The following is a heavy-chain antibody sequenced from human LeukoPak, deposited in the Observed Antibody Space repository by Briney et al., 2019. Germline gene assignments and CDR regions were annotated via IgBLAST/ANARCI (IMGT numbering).Heavy chain of an antibody. D-gene: IGHD3-22*01. V-gene: IGHV3-33*08. CDR2: IWSHGNNE. CDR3: AIDQFVRSSGSDFDY. CDR1: GFTFSDYA. J-gene: IGHJ4*02. Sequence: PGGSLRLSCAASGFTFSDYAMSWVRQAPGKGLEWVALIWSHGNNEYYADSVKGRFTISRDNSKNTLSLQMKNLRAEDTAVYYCAIDQFVRSSGSDFDYWGQGTLVIVSS.